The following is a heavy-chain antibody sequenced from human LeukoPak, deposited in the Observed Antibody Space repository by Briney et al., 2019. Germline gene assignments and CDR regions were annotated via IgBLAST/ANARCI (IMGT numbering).Heavy chain of an antibody. CDR3: QRHLAAAGNHDDYYYMDV. D-gene: IGHD6-13*01. Sequence: SETLSLTCTVSGGSISSSSYYWGWIRQPPGKGLEWIGSIYYSGSTYYNPSLKSRVTISVDTSKNQFSLKLSSVTAADTAVYYCQRHLAAAGNHDDYYYMDVWGKGTTVTVSS. CDR1: GGSISSSSYY. J-gene: IGHJ6*03. V-gene: IGHV4-39*07. CDR2: IYYSGST.